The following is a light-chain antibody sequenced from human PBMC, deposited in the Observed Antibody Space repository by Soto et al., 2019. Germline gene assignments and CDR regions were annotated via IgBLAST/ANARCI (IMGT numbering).Light chain of an antibody. J-gene: IGLJ2*01. CDR3: SAYACSNNFARV. Sequence: QSALTQPPSASGSPGQSVTISCTGTSSDVGGYNYVSWYQQHPGKAPKLMIYEVSKRPSGVPDRFSGSKSGNTATLTVSGLTAEDYSEYNCSAYACSNNFARVFGGGTKLTVL. CDR1: SSDVGGYNY. V-gene: IGLV2-8*01. CDR2: EVS.